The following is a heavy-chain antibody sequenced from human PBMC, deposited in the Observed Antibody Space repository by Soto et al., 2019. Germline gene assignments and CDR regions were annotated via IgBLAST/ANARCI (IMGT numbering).Heavy chain of an antibody. CDR3: ARGSGSSSSPYYYYGMDV. V-gene: IGHV1-8*01. J-gene: IGHJ6*02. CDR2: MNPNSGNT. Sequence: GASVKVSCKASGYTFTSYDINWVRQATGQGLEWMGWMNPNSGNTGYAQKFQGRVTMTRNTSISTAYMELSSLRSEDTAVYYCARGSGSSSSPYYYYGMDVWGQGTTVTVSS. D-gene: IGHD6-6*01. CDR1: GYTFTSYD.